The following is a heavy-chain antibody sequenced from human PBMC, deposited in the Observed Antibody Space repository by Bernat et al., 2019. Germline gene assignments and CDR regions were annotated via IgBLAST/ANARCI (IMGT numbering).Heavy chain of an antibody. J-gene: IGHJ4*02. CDR2: IWYDGSNK. D-gene: IGHD7-27*01. Sequence: QVQLVASGGGVVQPGRPLRLSCAASGFTFSSYGMHWVRQAPGKGLEWVAVIWYDGSNKYYADSVKGRFTISRDNSKNTLYLQMNSLRGEDTAVYYCARGDGDYYFDYWGQGTLVTVSS. CDR1: GFTFSSYG. CDR3: ARGDGDYYFDY. V-gene: IGHV3-33*01.